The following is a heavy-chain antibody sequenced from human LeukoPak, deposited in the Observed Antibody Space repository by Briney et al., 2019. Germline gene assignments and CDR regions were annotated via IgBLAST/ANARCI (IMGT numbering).Heavy chain of an antibody. Sequence: PSETLSLTCTVSGGFISSYYWSWIRQPAGKGLEWIGCIYTSGNTNYNPSLNSRVTMSVDSSTNQFTMKLSSVTAADAAVYYWAREGNSYDSGGYSSTVYFDSCGQGTLLTVSS. J-gene: IGHJ4*02. D-gene: IGHD3-22*01. CDR1: GGFISSYY. V-gene: IGHV4-4*07. CDR3: AREGNSYDSGGYSSTVYFDS. CDR2: IYTSGNT.